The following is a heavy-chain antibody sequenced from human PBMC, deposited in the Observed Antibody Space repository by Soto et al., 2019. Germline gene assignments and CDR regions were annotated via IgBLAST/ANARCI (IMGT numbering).Heavy chain of an antibody. CDR1: GYTFITYG. D-gene: IGHD3-22*01. J-gene: IGHJ4*02. V-gene: IGHV1-18*01. CDR2: ISTYNGNT. CDR3: ARWPTDYYDNSANYFFDY. Sequence: QVPLVQSGAEVKKPGASVKVSCKASGYTFITYGVSWVRQAPGQGLDWLGWISTYNGNTRYAERLQGRVTMTTDTTTNTAYMELRNLRSDDTAVYYCARWPTDYYDNSANYFFDYWCQGTLVTVSS.